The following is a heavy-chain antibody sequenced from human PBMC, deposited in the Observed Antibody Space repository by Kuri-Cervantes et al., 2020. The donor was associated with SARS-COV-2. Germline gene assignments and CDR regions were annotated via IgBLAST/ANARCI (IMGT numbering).Heavy chain of an antibody. CDR2: IYYSGST. V-gene: IGHV4-59*01. CDR3: ARDLRETANPRWGWDYYYYYGMDV. J-gene: IGHJ6*02. Sequence: GSLRLSCTVSGGSISSYYWSWIRQPPGKGLEWIGYIYYSGSTNYNPSLKSRVTISVDTSKNQFSLKLSSVTAADTAVYYCARDLRETANPRWGWDYYYYYGMDVWGQGTTVTVSS. D-gene: IGHD5-18*01. CDR1: GGSISSYY.